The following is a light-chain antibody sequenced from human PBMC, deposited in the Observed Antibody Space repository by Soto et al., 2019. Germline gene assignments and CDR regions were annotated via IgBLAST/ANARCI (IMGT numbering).Light chain of an antibody. CDR1: NSNIGSNS. CDR2: RNN. V-gene: IGLV1-47*01. CDR3: AAWDDSPVG. J-gene: IGLJ3*02. Sequence: QSVLTQPPSLSGTPGQRVTISCSGGNSNIGSNSVYWYQLLPGTAPKLLIYRNNQRPSGVPDRFSGSKSGTSASLAISGLRSGGGADYFCAAWDDSPVGFGGGTKLPVL.